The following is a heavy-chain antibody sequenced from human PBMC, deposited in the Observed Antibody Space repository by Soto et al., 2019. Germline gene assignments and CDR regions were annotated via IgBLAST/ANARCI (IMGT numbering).Heavy chain of an antibody. J-gene: IGHJ4*02. V-gene: IGHV4-31*03. CDR1: GDSINSGGYY. CDR3: ARDARGSGGRFDY. D-gene: IGHD3-10*01. CDR2: AFYSGAT. Sequence: QVQLQESGPGLVKPSQTLSLTCTVSGDSINSGGYYWSWIRQRPGQGLEWVGGAFYSGATYYNPSIKSRVSISVDTSKNPFSLNVSPVTAADTAIYYCARDARGSGGRFDYWGQGTLVTVSS.